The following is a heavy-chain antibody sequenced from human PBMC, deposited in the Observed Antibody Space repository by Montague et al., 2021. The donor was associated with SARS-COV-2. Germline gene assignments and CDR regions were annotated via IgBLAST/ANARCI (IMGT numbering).Heavy chain of an antibody. CDR1: GGSISSYY. D-gene: IGHD3-3*01. J-gene: IGHJ6*02. V-gene: IGHV4-59*01. CDR2: IYYSGST. CDR3: ARGVSYYDLWSGYDYGMDV. Sequence: SETLSLTCTVSGGSISSYYWSWIRQPPGKGLVWIGYIYYSGSTNYNPSLKSRVTISLDTSKNQFSLKLSSVTAADTAVYYCARGVSYYDLWSGYDYGMDVWGQGTTVTVSS.